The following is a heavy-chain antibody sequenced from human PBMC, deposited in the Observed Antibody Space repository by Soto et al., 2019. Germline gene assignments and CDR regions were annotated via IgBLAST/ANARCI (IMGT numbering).Heavy chain of an antibody. CDR2: INHSGST. CDR1: GGSFSGYD. Sequence: SETLSLTCAVYGGSFSGYDWSWIRQPPGKGLEWIGEINHSGSTNYNPSLKSRVTISVDTSKNQFSLKLSSVTAADTAVYYCARYNRATIFGLSKYYYYGMDVWGQGTTVTVSS. J-gene: IGHJ6*02. CDR3: ARYNRATIFGLSKYYYYGMDV. V-gene: IGHV4-34*01. D-gene: IGHD3-3*01.